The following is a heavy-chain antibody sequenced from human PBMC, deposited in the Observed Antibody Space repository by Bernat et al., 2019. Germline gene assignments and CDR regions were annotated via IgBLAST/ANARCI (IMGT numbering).Heavy chain of an antibody. D-gene: IGHD2/OR15-2a*01. V-gene: IGHV3-30*18. J-gene: IGHJ4*02. Sequence: QVQLVESGGGVVQPGRSLRLSCAASGFTFSSYGMHWVRQAPGKGLEWVAVISYDGSNKYYADSVRGRFTISRDNSKNTLYLQMNSLRAEDTAVYYCAKGGEYFAYWGQGTLVTVSS. CDR1: GFTFSSYG. CDR3: AKGGEYFAY. CDR2: ISYDGSNK.